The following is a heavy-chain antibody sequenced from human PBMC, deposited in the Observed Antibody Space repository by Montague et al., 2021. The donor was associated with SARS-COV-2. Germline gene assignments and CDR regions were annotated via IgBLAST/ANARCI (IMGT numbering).Heavy chain of an antibody. CDR2: IYYSGCT. CDR3: ARGGDMNWFDP. V-gene: IGHV4-59*01. D-gene: IGHD2-21*01. J-gene: IGHJ5*02. CDR1: GGSISSYY. Sequence: SETLSLTCTVSGGSISSYYWSWIRQPPGKGLEWIGYIYYSGCTNYNPSLKSRVTISVDTSKNQFSLKLSSVTAADTAVYYCARGGDMNWFDPWGQGTLVTVSS.